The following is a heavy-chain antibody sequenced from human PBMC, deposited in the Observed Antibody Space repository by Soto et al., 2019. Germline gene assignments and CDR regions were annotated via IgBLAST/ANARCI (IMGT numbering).Heavy chain of an antibody. CDR3: ASDIGSGWYHFDY. V-gene: IGHV3-48*02. Sequence: PGGSLRLSCAASGFTFSSYSMNWVRQAPGKGLEWVSYITPSSDTIYYADSVKGRFTISRDNGKNSLYLQMNSLRDEDTAVYYCASDIGSGWYHFDYWGQGNMVTVSS. CDR1: GFTFSSYS. CDR2: ITPSSDTI. J-gene: IGHJ4*02. D-gene: IGHD6-19*01.